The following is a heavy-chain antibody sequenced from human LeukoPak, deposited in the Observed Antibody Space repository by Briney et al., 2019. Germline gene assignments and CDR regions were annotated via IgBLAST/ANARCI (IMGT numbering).Heavy chain of an antibody. CDR1: GFTFSTYG. Sequence: GGSLRLSCAASGFTFSTYGMHWVRQAPGKGLEWVTFIRYDGSNKYYADPVKGRFTISRDNSKNTLYLQMNSLRAEDTAVYYCAKGVGGYCSSASCYTGPFDYWGQGTLVTVSS. J-gene: IGHJ4*02. D-gene: IGHD2-2*02. V-gene: IGHV3-30*02. CDR2: IRYDGSNK. CDR3: AKGVGGYCSSASCYTGPFDY.